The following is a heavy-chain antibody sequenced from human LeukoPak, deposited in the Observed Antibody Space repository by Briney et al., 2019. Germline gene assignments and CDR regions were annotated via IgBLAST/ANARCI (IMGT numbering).Heavy chain of an antibody. J-gene: IGHJ3*02. CDR3: ARSHVWVAFYYDSSGGVGAFDI. CDR1: GDSISSGGYY. Sequence: SETLSLTCSVSGDSISSGGYYWSWIRQPAGKGLEWIGRIYTSGSTNYNPSLKSRVTMSVDTSKNQFSLKLSSVTAADTAVYYCARSHVWVAFYYDSSGGVGAFDIWGQGTMVTVSS. D-gene: IGHD3-22*01. V-gene: IGHV4-61*02. CDR2: IYTSGST.